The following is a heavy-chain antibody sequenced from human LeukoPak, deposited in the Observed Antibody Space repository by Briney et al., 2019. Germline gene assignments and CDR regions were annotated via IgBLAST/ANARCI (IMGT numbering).Heavy chain of an antibody. CDR2: ISGYNGRT. J-gene: IGHJ4*02. V-gene: IGHV1-18*01. CDR3: ARDIGESQFDY. D-gene: IGHD1-26*01. CDR1: GYTFSSYG. Sequence: ASVKVSCKASGYTFSSYGISWVRQAPGQGPEWMGWISGYNGRTNYGQKFQGRVTMTTDTSTGTAYMEVRGLTLDDTAMYYCARDIGESQFDYWGQGTLVTVSS.